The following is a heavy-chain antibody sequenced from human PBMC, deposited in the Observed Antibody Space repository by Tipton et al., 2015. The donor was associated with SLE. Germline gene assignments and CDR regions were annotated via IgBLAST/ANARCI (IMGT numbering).Heavy chain of an antibody. D-gene: IGHD4-17*01. Sequence: QLVQSGAEVKKPGAAVKVSCKASGYTFNSYGISWVRQAPGQGLEWMGWISPYNGDTNYAQHLQGRVTMTTDTSTNTAYMDLRCLLSHDTAVYYGARDGDSAATSIYYLAVWGEGTAVTVSS. J-gene: IGHJ6*03. V-gene: IGHV1-18*01. CDR3: ARDGDSAATSIYYLAV. CDR2: ISPYNGDT. CDR1: GYTFNSYG.